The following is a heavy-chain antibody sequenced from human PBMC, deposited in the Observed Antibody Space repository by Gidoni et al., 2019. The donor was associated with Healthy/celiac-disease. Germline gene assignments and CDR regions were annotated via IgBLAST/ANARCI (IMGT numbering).Heavy chain of an antibody. V-gene: IGHV3-21*01. CDR2: SSSSSSNI. CDR3: AREVYYDSSGYNFGYYYYGMDV. CDR1: VVTFIRYS. Sequence: EVHLVESGGGLAQPGCSLRLACAASVVTFIRYSTHWVGQDPGKGLAWIVSSSSSSSNIYDADSVKGRITTARYNDKKSLYLQRNRMSAEDTAVYYWAREVYYDSSGYNFGYYYYGMDVWGQGTTVTVSS. D-gene: IGHD3-22*01. J-gene: IGHJ6*02.